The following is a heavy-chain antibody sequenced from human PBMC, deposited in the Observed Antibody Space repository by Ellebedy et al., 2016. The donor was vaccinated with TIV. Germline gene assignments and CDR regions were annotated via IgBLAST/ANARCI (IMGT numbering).Heavy chain of an antibody. D-gene: IGHD3-16*01. Sequence: PGWSLRLSCATSGFSVSGMHWVRQAPGQGLEWVAFVRSDGTTKYYMDSVKGRFTISRDISKNTLDLQMNSLTTEDTGVYYCVKGAYPVPTVMAVWGQGTMVIVSS. CDR3: VKGAYPVPTVMAV. V-gene: IGHV3-30*02. J-gene: IGHJ6*02. CDR2: VRSDGTTK. CDR1: GFSVSG.